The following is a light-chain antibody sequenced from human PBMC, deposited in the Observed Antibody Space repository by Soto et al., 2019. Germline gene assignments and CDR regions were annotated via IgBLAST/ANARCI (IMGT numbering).Light chain of an antibody. V-gene: IGKV3-11*01. J-gene: IGKJ5*01. CDR1: QYVNIY. CDR3: RQRNK. CDR2: DAS. Sequence: EIVFTQAPSTLYMTPGERVTLSCRASQYVNIYLAWYQQKPGQAPRLLIYDASNRATGVPARFSGSGSGTDCTLTIGSLEPQDCAVSCCRQRNKFGQGTRLEIK.